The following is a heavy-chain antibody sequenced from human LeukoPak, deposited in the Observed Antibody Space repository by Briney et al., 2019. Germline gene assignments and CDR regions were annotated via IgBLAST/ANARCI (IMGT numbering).Heavy chain of an antibody. Sequence: GRSLRLTCAASGFTFSRYGMHWVRQAPGKGLEWVAVIWYDGSNRQYADSVKGRFTISRDNSKNTLYLQMNSLRADDTAVYYCARDKRRVVDHYSYGMDVWGQGTTVTVSS. CDR1: GFTFSRYG. CDR2: IWYDGSNR. D-gene: IGHD2-21*01. V-gene: IGHV3-33*01. CDR3: ARDKRRVVDHYSYGMDV. J-gene: IGHJ6*02.